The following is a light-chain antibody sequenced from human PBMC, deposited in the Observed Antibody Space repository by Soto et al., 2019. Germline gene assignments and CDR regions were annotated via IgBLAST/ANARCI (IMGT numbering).Light chain of an antibody. Sequence: SYELTQPPSVSVTPGQTARITCGGNNIGSKGVHWYQQKPGQAPVLVVYDGTDRPSGTPERFSGSNSGNTATLTISRVEAGDEADYYCQVWDTRDHVAFGGGTKVTVL. J-gene: IGLJ2*01. CDR1: NIGSKG. CDR3: QVWDTRDHVA. V-gene: IGLV3-21*02. CDR2: DGT.